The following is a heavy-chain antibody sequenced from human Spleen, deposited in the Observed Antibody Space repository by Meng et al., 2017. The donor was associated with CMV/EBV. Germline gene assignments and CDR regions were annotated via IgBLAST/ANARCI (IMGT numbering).Heavy chain of an antibody. Sequence: SVKVSCKASGGTFSRHTISWVRQAPGQGLEWMGRTIPILGLANYAQKFQGRVTITADKSTNTAYMELSSLRSEDTAVYYCASPLTTVVTAGFGYWGQGTTVTVSS. J-gene: IGHJ4*03. CDR3: ASPLTTVVTAGFGY. CDR2: TIPILGLA. D-gene: IGHD4-23*01. V-gene: IGHV1-69*02. CDR1: GGTFSRHT.